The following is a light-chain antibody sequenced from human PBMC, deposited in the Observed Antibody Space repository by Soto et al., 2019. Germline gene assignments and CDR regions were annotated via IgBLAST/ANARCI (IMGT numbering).Light chain of an antibody. CDR2: DAS. Sequence: DIQMTQSPSSLSVCVGDRVTITCRASETINTWLAWYQQKPGKAPKILIYDASKLEPGVPSRLSGSGSGAEFTLTISSLQPDDLATYYCQQYSSYPLTFGGGTKADIK. V-gene: IGKV1-5*01. CDR1: ETINTW. J-gene: IGKJ4*01. CDR3: QQYSSYPLT.